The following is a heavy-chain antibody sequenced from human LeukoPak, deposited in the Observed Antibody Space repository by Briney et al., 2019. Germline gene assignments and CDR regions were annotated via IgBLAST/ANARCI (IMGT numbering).Heavy chain of an antibody. D-gene: IGHD3-22*01. CDR1: GYSISSGYY. Sequence: SETLSLTCTVSGYSISSGYYWGWIRQPPVKGLEWIGSIYHSGSAYYNPSLKSRVTISEDTSKNQFSLKLSSVTAADTAVYYCARQEGAVMYDSTEGYFQHWGQGTLVTVSS. CDR3: ARQEGAVMYDSTEGYFQH. CDR2: IYHSGSA. J-gene: IGHJ1*01. V-gene: IGHV4-38-2*02.